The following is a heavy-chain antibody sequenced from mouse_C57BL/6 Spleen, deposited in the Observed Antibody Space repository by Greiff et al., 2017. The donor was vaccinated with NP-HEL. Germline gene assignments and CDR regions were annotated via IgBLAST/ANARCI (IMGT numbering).Heavy chain of an antibody. CDR2: IYPGDGDT. CDR3: ARGGGMDYGSSDLSY. CDR1: GYAFSSSW. D-gene: IGHD1-1*01. J-gene: IGHJ3*01. Sequence: QVQLQQSGPELVKPGASVKISCKASGYAFSSSWMNWVKQRPGKGLAWIGRIYPGDGDTNYNGKFKGKATRTADKSSSTAYMQLSSLTSEDSAVYVWARGGGMDYGSSDLSYWGQGTRVTVSA. V-gene: IGHV1-82*01.